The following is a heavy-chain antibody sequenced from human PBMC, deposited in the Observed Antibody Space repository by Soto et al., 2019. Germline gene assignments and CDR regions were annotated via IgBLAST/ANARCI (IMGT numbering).Heavy chain of an antibody. Sequence: QVQLVQSGAEVKKPGSSVKVSCKASGGTFSSYAISWVRQAPGQGLEWMGGIIPIFGTANYAQKFQGRVTITADKSTSTAYMELSSLRSKDTAVYYCARPETYYYDSSGYYPHAFDIWGQGTMVTVSS. J-gene: IGHJ3*02. CDR3: ARPETYYYDSSGYYPHAFDI. CDR1: GGTFSSYA. V-gene: IGHV1-69*06. CDR2: IIPIFGTA. D-gene: IGHD3-22*01.